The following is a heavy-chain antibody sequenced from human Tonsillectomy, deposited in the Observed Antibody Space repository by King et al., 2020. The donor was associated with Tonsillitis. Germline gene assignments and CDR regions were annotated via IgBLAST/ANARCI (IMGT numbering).Heavy chain of an antibody. V-gene: IGHV4-30-2*01. J-gene: IGHJ4*02. Sequence: LQLQESGSGLVKPSQTLSLTCAVSGGSISSGVNSWSWIRQPPGKGLEWIGYIYHSGSTYYNPSLKSRVTISVDRSKNQFSLKLSSVTAADTAVYYCARGGYGDYYFDYWGQGTLVTVSA. CDR3: ARGGYGDYYFDY. D-gene: IGHD4-17*01. CDR2: IYHSGST. CDR1: GGSISSGVNS.